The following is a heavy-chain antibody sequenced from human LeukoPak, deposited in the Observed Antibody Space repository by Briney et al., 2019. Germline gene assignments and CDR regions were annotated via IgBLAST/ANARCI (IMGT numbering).Heavy chain of an antibody. CDR2: ISYDGSNK. Sequence: GGSLRLSCEASRFTFSSYAMHWVRQAPGKGLEWVAVISYDGSNKYYADSVKGRFTISRDNSKNTLYLQMNSLRAEDTAVYYCARDYHLWFGELFDYWGQGTLVTVSS. CDR1: RFTFSSYA. D-gene: IGHD3-10*01. V-gene: IGHV3-30-3*01. CDR3: ARDYHLWFGELFDY. J-gene: IGHJ4*02.